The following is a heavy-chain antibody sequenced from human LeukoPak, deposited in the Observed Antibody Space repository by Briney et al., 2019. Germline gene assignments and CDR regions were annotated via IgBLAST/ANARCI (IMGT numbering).Heavy chain of an antibody. D-gene: IGHD4-17*01. J-gene: IGHJ4*02. CDR1: GFTFSSYG. Sequence: PGGSLRLSCAASGFTFSSYGMSWVRQAPGKGLEWVSVISGSGGSTYYADSVKGRFTISRDNSKNTLYLQMNSLRAEDTAVYYCAKDRSLGTYGDYEDYWGQGTLVTVSS. CDR3: AKDRSLGTYGDYEDY. V-gene: IGHV3-23*01. CDR2: ISGSGGST.